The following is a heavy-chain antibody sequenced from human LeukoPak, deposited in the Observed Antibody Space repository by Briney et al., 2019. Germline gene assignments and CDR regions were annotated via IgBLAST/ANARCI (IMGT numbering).Heavy chain of an antibody. CDR2: IRRRAYGSST. CDR1: GFSFDDFA. CDR3: SRNGLVDFDY. Sequence: PGGSLRLSCTPSGFSFDDFAMRWVRQPAGKGVEWVGFIRRRAYGSSTEYADAVKGRFIISRDDTKGIEYLQMNSLKPEDTAVYYCSRNGLVDFDYWGQGSRVSV. J-gene: IGHJ4*02. V-gene: IGHV3-49*04.